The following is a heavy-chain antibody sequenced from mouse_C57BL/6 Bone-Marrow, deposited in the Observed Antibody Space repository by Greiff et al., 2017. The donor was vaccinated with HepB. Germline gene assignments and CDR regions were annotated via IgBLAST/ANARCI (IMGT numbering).Heavy chain of an antibody. CDR1: GYTFTSYG. V-gene: IGHV1-81*01. D-gene: IGHD1-1*01. J-gene: IGHJ2*01. CDR2: IYPRSGNT. Sequence: QVQLQQSGAELARPGASVKLSCKASGYTFTSYGISWVKQRTGQGLEWIGEIYPRSGNTYYNEKFKGKATLTADKSSSTAYLELRSLTSEDSAVYVCARNGLRYPYYCDYWGQGTTLTVSS. CDR3: ARNGLRYPYYCDY.